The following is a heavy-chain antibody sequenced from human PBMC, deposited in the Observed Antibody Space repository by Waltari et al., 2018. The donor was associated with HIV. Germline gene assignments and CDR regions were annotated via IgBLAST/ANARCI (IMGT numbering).Heavy chain of an antibody. CDR1: TSSFSSAW. CDR2: INGDGNDI. J-gene: IGHJ4*02. D-gene: IGHD6-19*01. V-gene: IGHV3-74*01. CDR3: VGGGGWLIDY. Sequence: EVQLVESGGGLVQPGGSLRLACTAPTSSFSSAWMQWIRQAPGKGLLWVSYINGDGNDIDYADSVKGRFAISRDNAKKTLYLEMNSLRAEDTAVYYCVGGGGWLIDYWGQGTLVTVSS.